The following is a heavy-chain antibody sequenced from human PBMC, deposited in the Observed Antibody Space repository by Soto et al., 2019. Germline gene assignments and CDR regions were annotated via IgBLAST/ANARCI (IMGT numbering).Heavy chain of an antibody. Sequence: QVQLVQSGTEVKKPGSSVKVSCKASGGTFGSNAISWVRLAPGQGLEWMGGTIPIFGTINNAQKFQDRVTITADESANIVYLELSSLRSEDTAIYYCAREGFTFGPGAVGGAFDIWGQGTLVTVSS. J-gene: IGHJ3*02. CDR2: TIPIFGTI. V-gene: IGHV1-69*12. CDR3: AREGFTFGPGAVGGAFDI. D-gene: IGHD2-2*01. CDR1: GGTFGSNA.